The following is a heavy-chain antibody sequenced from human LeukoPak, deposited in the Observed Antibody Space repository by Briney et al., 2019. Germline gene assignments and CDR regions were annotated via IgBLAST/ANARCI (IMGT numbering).Heavy chain of an antibody. Sequence: GGSLRLSCAASGFTFSSYWMSWVRQAPGKGLEWVANIKQDGSEKYYVDSVKGRFTISRDNAKNSLYLQMNSLRAEDTAVYYCARVSGYARYYYYYGMDVWGQGTTVTVSS. V-gene: IGHV3-7*01. D-gene: IGHD5-18*01. CDR2: IKQDGSEK. CDR3: ARVSGYARYYYYYGMDV. CDR1: GFTFSSYW. J-gene: IGHJ6*02.